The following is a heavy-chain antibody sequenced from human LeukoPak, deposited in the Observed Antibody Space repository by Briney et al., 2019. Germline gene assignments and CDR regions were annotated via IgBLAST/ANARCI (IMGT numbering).Heavy chain of an antibody. Sequence: SETLSLTCTVSGGSIGSGGYYWSWIRQHPGKGLEWIGYIYYSGSTYYNPSLKSRVTISVDTSKNQFSLKLSSVTAADTAVYYCARVRDFWSGYYIGILDYWGQGTLVTVSS. CDR2: IYYSGST. CDR3: ARVRDFWSGYYIGILDY. J-gene: IGHJ4*02. V-gene: IGHV4-31*03. CDR1: GGSIGSGGYY. D-gene: IGHD3-3*01.